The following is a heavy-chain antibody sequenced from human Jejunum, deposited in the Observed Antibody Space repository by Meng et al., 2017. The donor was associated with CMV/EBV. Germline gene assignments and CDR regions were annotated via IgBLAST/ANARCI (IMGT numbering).Heavy chain of an antibody. V-gene: IGHV3-33*01. Sequence: YAMHWVSQAPDKGLEWVAITSYDGAKEYYADSVKGQFTVSRDNSKNTLYLQMSSLRAEDTAVYYCARGVWVGYCPNVFCFNNWFDPWGQGTLVTVSS. CDR2: TSYDGAKE. D-gene: IGHD2-8*01. CDR1: YA. J-gene: IGHJ5*02. CDR3: ARGVWVGYCPNVFCFNNWFDP.